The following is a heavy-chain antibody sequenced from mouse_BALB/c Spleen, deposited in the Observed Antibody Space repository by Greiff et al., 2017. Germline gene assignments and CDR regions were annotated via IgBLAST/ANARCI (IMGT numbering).Heavy chain of an antibody. J-gene: IGHJ4*01. Sequence: DVMLVESGGGLVQPGGSLKLSCAASGFTFSSYTMSWVRQTPEKRLEWVAYISNGGGSTYYPDTVKGRFTISRDNAKNTLYLQMSSLKSEDTAMYYCARLYYYGSSYGYYAMDYWGQGTSVTVSS. V-gene: IGHV5-12-2*01. D-gene: IGHD1-1*01. CDR3: ARLYYYGSSYGYYAMDY. CDR2: ISNGGGST. CDR1: GFTFSSYT.